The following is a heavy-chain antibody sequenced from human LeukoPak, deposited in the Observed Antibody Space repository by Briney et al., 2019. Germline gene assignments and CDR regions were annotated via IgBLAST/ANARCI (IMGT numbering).Heavy chain of an antibody. CDR3: AAQYSGYVRLDY. Sequence: SETLSLTCAVYGGXFSGYYWSWIRQPPGKGLEWIGEISHSGSTNYNPSLKSRVTISVDTSKNQFSLKLSSVTAADTAVYYCAAQYSGYVRLDYWGQGTLVTVSS. D-gene: IGHD5-12*01. CDR1: GGXFSGYY. V-gene: IGHV4-34*01. J-gene: IGHJ4*02. CDR2: ISHSGST.